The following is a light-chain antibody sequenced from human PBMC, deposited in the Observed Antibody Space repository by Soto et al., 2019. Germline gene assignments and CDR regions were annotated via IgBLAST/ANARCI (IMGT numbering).Light chain of an antibody. CDR2: LGS. Sequence: DIVMTQSPLSLPVTPGEPASISCRSSQSLLHSNGYNYLDWYLQKPGQSTQLLIYLGSNRASGVPDRFSGSGSGTDFTLKISRVEAEDVGVYYFMQALHIPLTFGAGPRWRSN. J-gene: IGKJ4*01. CDR1: QSLLHSNGYNY. V-gene: IGKV2-28*01. CDR3: MQALHIPLT.